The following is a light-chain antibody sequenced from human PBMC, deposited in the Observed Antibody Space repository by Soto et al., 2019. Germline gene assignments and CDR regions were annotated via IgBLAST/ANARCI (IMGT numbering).Light chain of an antibody. CDR2: AAS. V-gene: IGKV1-9*01. J-gene: IGKJ5*01. Sequence: DIQLTQSPSFLSASVGDRVTITCRASQGISSYLAWYQQKPGKAPKILIHAASTLQSGVPSRFSGSGSGTEFTLTISSLQPEDFVTYYCQQLNSYPQTFGQGTRLEIK. CDR1: QGISSY. CDR3: QQLNSYPQT.